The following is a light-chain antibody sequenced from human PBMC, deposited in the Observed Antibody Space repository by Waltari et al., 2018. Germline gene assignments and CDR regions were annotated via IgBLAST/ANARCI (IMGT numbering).Light chain of an antibody. Sequence: QSVLTQPPSVSGAPGKRGTISCDGRRSNLGEDYDVHCDQHLPGAAPKLLIYGNSNRPSGVPERFSGSKSDTSASLAITGLQAEDEADYYCQSYDSSLSGSWVFGGGTKLTVL. CDR1: RSNLGEDYD. CDR3: QSYDSSLSGSWV. V-gene: IGLV1-40*01. J-gene: IGLJ3*02. CDR2: GNS.